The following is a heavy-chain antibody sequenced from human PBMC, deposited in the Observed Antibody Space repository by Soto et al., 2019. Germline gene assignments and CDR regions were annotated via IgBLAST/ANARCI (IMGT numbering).Heavy chain of an antibody. Sequence: EVQLLESGGGLIQPGGSLRLSCAASGFTFSNYAMSWVRQAPGKGLEWVSAIRDSGGSTYYADSVKGRFTISRDQSKSTLYLQMDSLRADDTALYFCAKAGDWGTYYFDFWGQGTLVTVSS. CDR2: IRDSGGST. CDR3: AKAGDWGTYYFDF. D-gene: IGHD3-16*01. V-gene: IGHV3-23*01. J-gene: IGHJ4*02. CDR1: GFTFSNYA.